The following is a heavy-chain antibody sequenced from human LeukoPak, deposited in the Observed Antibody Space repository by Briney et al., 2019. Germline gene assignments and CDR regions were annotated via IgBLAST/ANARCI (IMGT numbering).Heavy chain of an antibody. V-gene: IGHV3-30*03. D-gene: IGHD2-21*02. CDR1: GFTFSSYG. Sequence: GGSLRLSCAASGFTFSSYGMHWVRQAPGKGLEWVAVISYDGSNKYYADSVKGRFTISRDNSKNTLYLQMNSLRDEDTAVYYCASFPAYCGGDCSFDYWGQGTLVTVSS. CDR2: ISYDGSNK. CDR3: ASFPAYCGGDCSFDY. J-gene: IGHJ4*02.